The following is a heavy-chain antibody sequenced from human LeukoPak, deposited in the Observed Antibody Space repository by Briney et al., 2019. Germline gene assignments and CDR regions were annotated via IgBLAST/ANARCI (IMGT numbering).Heavy chain of an antibody. D-gene: IGHD1-1*01. V-gene: IGHV3-30*18. Sequence: GGSLRLSCAASGFTLSSYGMHWVRQAPGKGLEWVAVISYDGSNKYYADSVKGRFTISRDNSKSTLYLQMNSLRAEDTAVYYCAKDIRRLQLERLGDYWGQGTLVTVSS. CDR2: ISYDGSNK. CDR1: GFTLSSYG. J-gene: IGHJ4*02. CDR3: AKDIRRLQLERLGDY.